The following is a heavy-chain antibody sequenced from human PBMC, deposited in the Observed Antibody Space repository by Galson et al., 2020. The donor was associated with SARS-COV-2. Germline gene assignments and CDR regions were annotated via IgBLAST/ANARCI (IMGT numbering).Heavy chain of an antibody. CDR3: ASSSISSSFCMDV. J-gene: IGHJ6*03. V-gene: IGHV4-4*02. CDR2: IYHSWST. Sequence: SETLSLTCTVSCDSLSSSNWRSWVRQIPEKGLAWIGAIYHSWSTNYNPSLKSRVTMSVDKSKNQCSLNLNSVTAADAAVYYCASSSISSSFCMDVWGKGTTVTVSS. D-gene: IGHD6-6*01. CDR1: CDSLSSSNW.